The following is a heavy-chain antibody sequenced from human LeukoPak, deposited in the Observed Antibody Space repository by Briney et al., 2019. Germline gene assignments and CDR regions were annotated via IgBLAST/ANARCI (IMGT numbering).Heavy chain of an antibody. CDR2: ITASGDRT. J-gene: IGHJ4*02. CDR1: GFTFSDYV. CDR3: ARRDIVVIVSASGY. V-gene: IGHV3-23*01. D-gene: IGHD2-15*01. Sequence: GGTLRLSCAASGFTFSDYVMIWVRQAPGKGLEWVSGITASGDRTYYGDSVKGRFTVSRDNSKNTVYLQMNSLRVDDTAVYYCARRDIVVIVSASGYWGQGTLVTVSS.